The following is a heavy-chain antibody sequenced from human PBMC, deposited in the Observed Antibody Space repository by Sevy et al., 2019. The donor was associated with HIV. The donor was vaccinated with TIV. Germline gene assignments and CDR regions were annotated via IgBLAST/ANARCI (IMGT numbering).Heavy chain of an antibody. CDR3: TTPWWIQLWTPNSGYYGMDV. Sequence: GGSLRLSCAASRFTFSSSAMHWVRQAPGKGLEWVGRIKSKTDGGTTDYAAPVKGRFTISRDDSKNTLYLQMNSLKTEDTAVYYCTTPWWIQLWTPNSGYYGMDVWGQGTTVTVSS. V-gene: IGHV3-15*01. D-gene: IGHD5-18*01. CDR2: IKSKTDGGTT. J-gene: IGHJ6*02. CDR1: RFTFSSSA.